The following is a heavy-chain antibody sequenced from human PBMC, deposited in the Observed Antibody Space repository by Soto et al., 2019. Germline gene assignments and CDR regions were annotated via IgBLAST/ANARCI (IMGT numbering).Heavy chain of an antibody. J-gene: IGHJ4*02. CDR1: GFIFSRYR. Sequence: GALRVSWGASGFIFSRYRKSWVRQAPGKGLEWVSSISISSSTKHYADSVKGRFTISRDNAKNSLYLHKKSLSADVTAVFFCASVAYCYDSSGYFYWGQAPLVTVSS. CDR2: ISISSSTK. D-gene: IGHD3-22*01. V-gene: IGHV3-48*01. CDR3: ASVAYCYDSSGYFY.